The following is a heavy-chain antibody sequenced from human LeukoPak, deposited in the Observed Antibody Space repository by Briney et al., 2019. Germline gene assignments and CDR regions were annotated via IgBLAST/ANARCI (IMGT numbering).Heavy chain of an antibody. V-gene: IGHV4-31*03. D-gene: IGHD3-3*01. J-gene: IGHJ3*02. Sequence: PSETLSLTCTVSGGSISSGGYYWGWLRQHPGKGLEWIGYIFYSGSTYYNPPLKSRVTISVDTSKNQFSLKLSSVTAADTAVYYCARDHWYYDFWSGYYNDAFDIWGQGTMVTVSS. CDR2: IFYSGST. CDR1: GGSISSGGYY. CDR3: ARDHWYYDFWSGYYNDAFDI.